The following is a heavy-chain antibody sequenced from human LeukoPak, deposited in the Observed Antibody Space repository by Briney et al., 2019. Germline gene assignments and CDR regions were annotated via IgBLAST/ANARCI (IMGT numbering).Heavy chain of an antibody. CDR1: GLTFSGYW. D-gene: IGHD3-22*01. CDR3: VRRAAGGGYYDY. Sequence: GGSLRLSCAAPGLTFSGYWMHWVRQAPGKGLVCVSRVSSDGSNTAYADSVKGRFTISRDNAKNTLYLQMNSLGVEDTAVYYCVRRAAGGGYYDYWGQGTLVTVSS. V-gene: IGHV3-74*01. J-gene: IGHJ4*02. CDR2: VSSDGSNT.